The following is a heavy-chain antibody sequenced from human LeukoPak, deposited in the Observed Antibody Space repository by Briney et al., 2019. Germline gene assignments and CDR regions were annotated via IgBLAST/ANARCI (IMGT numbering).Heavy chain of an antibody. CDR1: GFTFSDYY. Sequence: GGSLRLSCAASGFTFSDYYMNWIRQAPGKGLEWISYISSSGSTKYYADSVKGRFTISRDNAKNSLYLQMNSLRAEDTAVYYCARDLYYYGSGSFDYWGQGTLVTVSS. V-gene: IGHV3-11*04. J-gene: IGHJ4*02. CDR2: ISSSGSTK. CDR3: ARDLYYYGSGSFDY. D-gene: IGHD3-10*01.